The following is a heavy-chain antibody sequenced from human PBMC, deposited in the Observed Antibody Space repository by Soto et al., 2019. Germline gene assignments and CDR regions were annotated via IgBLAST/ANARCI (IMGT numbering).Heavy chain of an antibody. CDR1: GGSISSYY. J-gene: IGHJ4*02. Sequence: PSETLSLTCTVSGGSISSYYWSWIRQPPGKGLEWIGYIYYSGSTNYNPSLKSRVTISVDTSKNQFSLKLSSVTAADTAVYYCARVAYISSGWSLLDYWGQGTLVTVSS. D-gene: IGHD6-19*01. V-gene: IGHV4-59*01. CDR2: IYYSGST. CDR3: ARVAYISSGWSLLDY.